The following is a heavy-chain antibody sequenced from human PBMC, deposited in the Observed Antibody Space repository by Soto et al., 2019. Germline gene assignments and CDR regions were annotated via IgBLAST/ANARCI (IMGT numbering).Heavy chain of an antibody. V-gene: IGHV2-70*11. CDR3: ARMKNYDISGYYYFDY. D-gene: IGHD3-22*01. Sequence: SGPTLVNPTQTLTLTCSFSGFSLSTSGMCVSWIRQPPGKALEWLARIDWDDYKYYSTSLKTRLTISKDTSKNQVVLTITNMDPVDTATFYCARMKNYDISGYYYFDYWGQGTLVTVSS. J-gene: IGHJ4*02. CDR1: GFSLSTSGMC. CDR2: IDWDDYK.